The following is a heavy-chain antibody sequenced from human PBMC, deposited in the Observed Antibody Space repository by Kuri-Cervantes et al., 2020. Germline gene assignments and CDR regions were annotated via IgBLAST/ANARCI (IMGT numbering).Heavy chain of an antibody. V-gene: IGHV3-66*02. Sequence: GGSLRLSCAASGFTVSSNYMSWVRQAPGKGLEWVSVIYSGGSTYYADSVKGRFTISRDNSKNTLYLQMNGLRAEDTAVYYCARGVVGLRNWFDPWGQGTLVTVSS. CDR3: ARGVVGLRNWFDP. D-gene: IGHD4-17*01. J-gene: IGHJ5*02. CDR2: IYSGGST. CDR1: GFTVSSNY.